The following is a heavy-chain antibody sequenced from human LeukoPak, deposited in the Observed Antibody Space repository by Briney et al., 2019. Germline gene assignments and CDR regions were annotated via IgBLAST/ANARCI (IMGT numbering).Heavy chain of an antibody. J-gene: IGHJ4*02. CDR3: AREQSGTRGWYTVDY. CDR1: GFTFSTYA. V-gene: IGHV3-23*01. CDR2: IRPDGDRT. D-gene: IGHD6-19*01. Sequence: GGSLRLSCAASGFTFSTYAITWVRQGPGKGLEWVSAIRPDGDRTYYANSVRGRFTISRDNSKDTVYLQINGRRVEDTAVYYCAREQSGTRGWYTVDYWGQGTLVTVSS.